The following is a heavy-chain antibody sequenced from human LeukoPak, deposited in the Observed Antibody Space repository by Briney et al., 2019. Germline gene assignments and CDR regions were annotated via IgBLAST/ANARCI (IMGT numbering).Heavy chain of an antibody. CDR3: AKRSSSGYYSYYFDY. D-gene: IGHD3-22*01. CDR2: ISGSGGST. J-gene: IGHJ4*02. CDR1: GFTFSSYA. V-gene: IGHV3-23*01. Sequence: GGSLRLSCAASGFTFSSYAMSWVRQAPGKGLEWVSAISGSGGSTYYADSVKGRFTISRDNSKNTLYLQVNSLRAENTAVYYCAKRSSSGYYSYYFDYWGQGTLVTVSS.